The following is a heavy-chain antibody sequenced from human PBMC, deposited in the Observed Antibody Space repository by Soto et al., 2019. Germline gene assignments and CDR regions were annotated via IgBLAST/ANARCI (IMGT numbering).Heavy chain of an antibody. CDR2: IWDDGSNK. CDR3: ARGRLERWFYYYYGMDV. J-gene: IGHJ6*02. V-gene: IGHV3-33*01. CDR1: GFTFSSDG. D-gene: IGHD1-1*01. Sequence: GGSLRLSCAASGFTFSSDGMHWVRQAPGKGLEGVAGIWDDGSNKYYADSVKGRLTISRDNSNNTSYLEMNSLRAADTAVYDCARGRLERWFYYYYGMDVWGQGTTVTV.